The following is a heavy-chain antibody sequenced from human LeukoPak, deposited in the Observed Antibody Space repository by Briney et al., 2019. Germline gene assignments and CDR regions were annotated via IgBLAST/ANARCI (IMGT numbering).Heavy chain of an antibody. V-gene: IGHV3-30*18. CDR2: ISYDGSNK. D-gene: IGHD3-22*01. Sequence: GGSLRLSCAASGFTFSSYGMHWVRQAPGKGLEWVAVISYDGSNKYYADSVKGRFTISRDNSKNTLYLQMNSLRAEDTAVYYCAKRASYYDSSAYPAFDIWGQGTMVTAAS. J-gene: IGHJ3*02. CDR1: GFTFSSYG. CDR3: AKRASYYDSSAYPAFDI.